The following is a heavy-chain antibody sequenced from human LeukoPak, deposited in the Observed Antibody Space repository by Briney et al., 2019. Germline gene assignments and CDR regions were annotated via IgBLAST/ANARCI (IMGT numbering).Heavy chain of an antibody. J-gene: IGHJ4*02. V-gene: IGHV3-23*01. D-gene: IGHD1-26*01. Sequence: PGGSLRLSCVASRFTFSSYSMTWVRRAPGKGLEWVSAISGSGGSTYYADSVKGRFTISRDNSKNTLYLQMNSLRAEDTAVYYCAKDVGESGSYFDYWGQGTLVTVSS. CDR2: ISGSGGST. CDR1: RFTFSSYS. CDR3: AKDVGESGSYFDY.